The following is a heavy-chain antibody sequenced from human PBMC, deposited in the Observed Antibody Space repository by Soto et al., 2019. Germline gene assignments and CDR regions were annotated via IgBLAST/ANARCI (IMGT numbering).Heavy chain of an antibody. CDR1: GGSISSYY. V-gene: IGHV4-59*01. D-gene: IGHD1-20*01. Sequence: QVQLQESGPGLVKPSETLSLTCTVSGGSISSYYWSWIRQPPGKGLEWIGYIYYSGSTNYNPSLKSRVTISVDTSKNQFSLKLSSVTAADTAVYYCAGGKYNWNADYWGQGTLVTVSS. CDR2: IYYSGST. CDR3: AGGKYNWNADY. J-gene: IGHJ4*02.